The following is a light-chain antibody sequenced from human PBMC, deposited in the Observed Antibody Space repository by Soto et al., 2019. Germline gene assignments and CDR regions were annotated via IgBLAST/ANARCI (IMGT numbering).Light chain of an antibody. V-gene: IGKV2-28*01. Sequence: DIVMTQSPLSLPVTPGEPASISCRSSQSLLHSNGYNYLDWYLQKPGQSPQLLIYLGSNRASGVHERFSGSGSGTDFTLKISRVEAEDVGVYYCMQALQTPPFTFGPGTKVDI. J-gene: IGKJ3*01. CDR1: QSLLHSNGYNY. CDR3: MQALQTPPFT. CDR2: LGS.